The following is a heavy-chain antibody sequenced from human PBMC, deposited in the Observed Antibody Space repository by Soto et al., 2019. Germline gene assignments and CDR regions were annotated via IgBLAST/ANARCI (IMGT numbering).Heavy chain of an antibody. Sequence: EVQLVESGGGLVKPGGSLRLSCAASGFTFSSYSMNWVRQAPGKGLEWVSSISSSSSYIYHADSVKGRFTISRDNAKNSLYLQMNSLRADDTAVYYCARAPSSWSFDYWGQGTLVTVSS. CDR2: ISSSSSYI. CDR1: GFTFSSYS. CDR3: ARAPSSWSFDY. V-gene: IGHV3-21*01. D-gene: IGHD6-13*01. J-gene: IGHJ4*02.